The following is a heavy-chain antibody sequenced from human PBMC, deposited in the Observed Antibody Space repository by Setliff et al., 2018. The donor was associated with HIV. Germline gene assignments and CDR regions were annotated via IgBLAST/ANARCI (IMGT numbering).Heavy chain of an antibody. V-gene: IGHV4-39*07. CDR1: GGSISSSSYY. D-gene: IGHD1-26*01. Sequence: SETLSLTCTVSGGSISSSSYYWGWIRQPPGKGLEWIGSIYYSGSTNYNPSLKSRVTISVDTSKNQFSLKLNSVTAADTAVYYCARGTFSGPDYWGQGTLVTVSS. J-gene: IGHJ4*02. CDR2: IYYSGST. CDR3: ARGTFSGPDY.